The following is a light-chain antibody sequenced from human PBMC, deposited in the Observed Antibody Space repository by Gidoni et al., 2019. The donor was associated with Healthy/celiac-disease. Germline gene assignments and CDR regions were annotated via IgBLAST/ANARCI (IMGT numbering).Light chain of an antibody. J-gene: IGLJ2*01. CDR3: FSYTGSSTLV. CDR1: SGDVGSYNL. CDR2: EVS. Sequence: LPQPAPVSGSPAQALTISFTGTSGDVGSYNLVSWYQQHPGKAPKLMIYEVSKRPSGVSNRFSGSKSGNTASPTISGLPAEDEADYYRFSYTGSSTLVFGGGTKLTVL. V-gene: IGLV2-23*02.